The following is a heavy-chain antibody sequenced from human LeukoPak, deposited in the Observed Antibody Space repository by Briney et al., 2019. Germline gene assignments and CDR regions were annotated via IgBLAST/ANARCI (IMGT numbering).Heavy chain of an antibody. J-gene: IGHJ4*02. Sequence: AAVKVSCKRSGYTLTELSMHWVRQAPGKGLEWMGGFDPEDGETIYAQKFQGRVTMTEDTSTDTAYMELSSLRSEDTAVYYCATQLGNYYDSSGGDWGQGTLVTVSS. CDR1: GYTLTELS. CDR3: ATQLGNYYDSSGGD. D-gene: IGHD3-22*01. V-gene: IGHV1-24*01. CDR2: FDPEDGET.